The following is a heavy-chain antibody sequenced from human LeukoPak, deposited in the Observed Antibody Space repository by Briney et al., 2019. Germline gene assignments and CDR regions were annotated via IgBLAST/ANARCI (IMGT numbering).Heavy chain of an antibody. D-gene: IGHD6-13*01. CDR2: ISGSGGST. V-gene: IGHV3-23*01. Sequence: PGGSLRLSRAASGFTFSSYAMSWVRQAPGKGLEWVSAISGSGGSTYYADSVKGRFTISRDNSKNTLYLQMNSLRAEDTAVYYCAKDLGYSSTWCNWFDPWGQGTLVTVSP. J-gene: IGHJ5*02. CDR3: AKDLGYSSTWCNWFDP. CDR1: GFTFSSYA.